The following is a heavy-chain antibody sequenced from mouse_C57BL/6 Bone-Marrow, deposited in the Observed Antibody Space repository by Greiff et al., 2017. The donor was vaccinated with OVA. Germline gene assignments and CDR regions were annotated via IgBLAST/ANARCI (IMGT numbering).Heavy chain of an antibody. CDR1: GYTFTSYG. CDR2: IYPRSGNT. CDR3: ARDVGPYSNYPCAY. D-gene: IGHD2-5*01. J-gene: IGHJ3*01. V-gene: IGHV1-81*01. Sequence: VQLQQSGAELARPGASVKLSCKASGYTFTSYGISWVKQRTGQGLEWIGEIYPRSGNTYYNEKFKGKATLTADKSSSTAYMELRSLTSEDSAVYFCARDVGPYSNYPCAYWGQGTLVTVSA.